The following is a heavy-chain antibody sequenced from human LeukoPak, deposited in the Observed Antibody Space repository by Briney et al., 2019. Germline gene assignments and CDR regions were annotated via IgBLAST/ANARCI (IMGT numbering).Heavy chain of an antibody. J-gene: IGHJ4*02. V-gene: IGHV3-48*01. CDR2: ISSSTSTI. CDR1: GFIFSSYR. Sequence: GGSLRLSCAASGFIFSSYRMNWVRQAPGKGLEWVSYISSSTSTIYYADSVKGRFTISRDNAKNSLYLQMNSLRAEDTAVYYCVRGSYGAYDYWGQGSLVTVSS. D-gene: IGHD4-17*01. CDR3: VRGSYGAYDY.